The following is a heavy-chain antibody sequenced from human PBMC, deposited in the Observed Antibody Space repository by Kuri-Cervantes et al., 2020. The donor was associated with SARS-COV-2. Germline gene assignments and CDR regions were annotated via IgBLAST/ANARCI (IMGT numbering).Heavy chain of an antibody. CDR3: ARGYSLIDY. D-gene: IGHD5-18*01. Sequence: GSLRLSCGVSGGSISSVGYSWNWIRQPPGKGLEWIGYIYYSGSTNYNPSLKSRVTISVDTSKNQFSLKLSSVTAADTAVYYCARGYSLIDYWGQGTLVTVSS. CDR1: GGSISSVGYS. J-gene: IGHJ4*02. CDR2: IYYSGST. V-gene: IGHV4-61*08.